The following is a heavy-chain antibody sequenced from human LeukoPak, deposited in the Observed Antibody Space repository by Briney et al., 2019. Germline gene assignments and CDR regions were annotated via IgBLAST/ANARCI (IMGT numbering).Heavy chain of an antibody. J-gene: IGHJ4*02. CDR1: GFTFSSYA. Sequence: PGGSLRLSCAASGFTFSSYAMSWVRQAPGKRLEWVAVIWYDGSNKYYADSVKGRFTISRDNSKNTLYLQMNSLRAEDTAVYYCAREAYCSGGSCYWDWGQGTLVTVST. D-gene: IGHD2-15*01. CDR2: IWYDGSNK. CDR3: AREAYCSGGSCYWD. V-gene: IGHV3-33*08.